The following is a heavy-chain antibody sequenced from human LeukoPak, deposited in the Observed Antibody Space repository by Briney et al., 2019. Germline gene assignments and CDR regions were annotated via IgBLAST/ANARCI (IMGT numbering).Heavy chain of an antibody. D-gene: IGHD5-18*01. J-gene: IGHJ4*02. V-gene: IGHV3-48*04. CDR2: ISSSGSTI. CDR3: ARDSRIQPTGGDY. Sequence: GGSLRLSCAASGFTFSSYTMTWVRQAPGKGLEWVSYISSSGSTIYYADSVKGRFTISRDNAKNSLYLQMNSLRAEDTAVYYCARDSRIQPTGGDYWGQGTLVTVSS. CDR1: GFTFSSYT.